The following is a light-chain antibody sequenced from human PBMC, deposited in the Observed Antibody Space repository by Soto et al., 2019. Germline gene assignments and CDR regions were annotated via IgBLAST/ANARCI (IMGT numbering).Light chain of an antibody. J-gene: IGKJ5*01. CDR2: DAS. CDR1: QSVDSK. Sequence: EIVMTQSPATLSVSPGEGATLSCRASQSVDSKLAWYQQKPGLAPRLLIYDASSRATGIPDRFSGSGSGTDFTLTISRLEPEDFAVYYCQQYGSSPSITFGQGTRLEIK. V-gene: IGKV3D-20*01. CDR3: QQYGSSPSIT.